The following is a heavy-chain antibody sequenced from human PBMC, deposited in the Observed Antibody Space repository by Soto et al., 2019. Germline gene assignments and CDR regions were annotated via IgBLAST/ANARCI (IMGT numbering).Heavy chain of an antibody. D-gene: IGHD1-1*01. J-gene: IGHJ4*02. V-gene: IGHV3-30-3*01. CDR3: ARKGSYPHELAY. CDR2: ISYDGSNK. CDR1: GFTFSSYA. Sequence: QVQLVESGGGVVQPGRSLRLSCAASGFTFSSYAMHWVRQAPGKGLEWVAVISYDGSNKYYAASVKGRFTISRDNSKNTLYLQMNSLRAEDTAVYYCARKGSYPHELAYWGQGTLVTVSS.